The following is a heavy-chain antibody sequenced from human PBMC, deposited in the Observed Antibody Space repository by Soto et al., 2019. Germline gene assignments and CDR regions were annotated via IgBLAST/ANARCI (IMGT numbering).Heavy chain of an antibody. Sequence: QLQLQESGPGLVKPSETLSLTCTVSGGSISSSSYYWGWIRQPPGKGLEWIGSIYYSGSTYYNPSLKSRVTISVATSNNQCSIKLSSVTAADTAVYYCARHVSHSDAFDIWGQGTMVTVSS. CDR2: IYYSGST. V-gene: IGHV4-39*01. CDR3: ARHVSHSDAFDI. D-gene: IGHD2-15*01. CDR1: GGSISSSSYY. J-gene: IGHJ3*02.